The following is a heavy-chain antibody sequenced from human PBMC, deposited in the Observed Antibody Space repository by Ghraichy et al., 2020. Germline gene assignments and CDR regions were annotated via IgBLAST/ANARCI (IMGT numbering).Heavy chain of an antibody. J-gene: IGHJ4*02. V-gene: IGHV4-31*03. CDR2: IYHSGST. CDR1: GGSISSGGYY. D-gene: IGHD3-3*01. Sequence: SETLSLTCIVYGGSISSGGYYWSWIRQHSGKGLEWIGYIYHSGSTYYNPSLKSRVTILVDTSKNQFSLKLNSVTAADTAVYYCARSMTISGVVMGFDYWGQGTLVTVSS. CDR3: ARSMTISGVVMGFDY.